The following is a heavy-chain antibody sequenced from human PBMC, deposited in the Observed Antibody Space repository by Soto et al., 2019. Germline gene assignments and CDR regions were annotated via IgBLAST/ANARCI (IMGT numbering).Heavy chain of an antibody. J-gene: IGHJ6*03. Sequence: QVQLVESGGGVVQPGRSLRLSCAVSGFPFTSYGMHWVRQAPGKGLEWVAFIMYDGVKKYYADSVKGRFTISRDNSENTLYLKMNSLKTEDTAVYYCAKNGGDPYYYYYYMAVWGKGTTVTVSS. CDR2: IMYDGVKK. D-gene: IGHD2-21*02. V-gene: IGHV3-30*02. CDR1: GFPFTSYG. CDR3: AKNGGDPYYYYYYMAV.